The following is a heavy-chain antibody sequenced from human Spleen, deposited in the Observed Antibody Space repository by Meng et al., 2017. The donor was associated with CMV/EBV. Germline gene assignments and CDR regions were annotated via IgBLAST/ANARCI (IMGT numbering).Heavy chain of an antibody. CDR1: GGSVSSGSYY. D-gene: IGHD1-1*01. Sequence: GSLRLSCTVSGGSVSSGSYYWSWIRQPPGKGLEWIGYIYYSGSTNYNPSLKSRVTISVDTSKNQFSLKLSSVTAADTAVYYCARVRWKGYYGMDVWGQGTTVTVSS. CDR2: IYYSGST. V-gene: IGHV4-61*01. J-gene: IGHJ6*02. CDR3: ARVRWKGYYGMDV.